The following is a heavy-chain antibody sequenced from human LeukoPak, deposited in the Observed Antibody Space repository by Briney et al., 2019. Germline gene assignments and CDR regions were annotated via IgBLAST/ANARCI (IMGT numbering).Heavy chain of an antibody. V-gene: IGHV3-23*01. CDR3: AKSIVNSGTYIPFDY. CDR2: ISGSGRTT. Sequence: GGSLRLSCAASGFTFSSYAMSWVRQAPGRGLEWVSVISGSGRTTYSTDSVKGRFTISRDKSKNTVYLQMNSLRGEDTALYYCAKSIVNSGTYIPFDYWGQGTLVTVSS. CDR1: GFTFSSYA. J-gene: IGHJ4*02. D-gene: IGHD1-26*01.